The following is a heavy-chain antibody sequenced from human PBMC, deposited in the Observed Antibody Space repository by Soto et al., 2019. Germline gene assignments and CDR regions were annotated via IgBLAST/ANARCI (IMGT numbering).Heavy chain of an antibody. V-gene: IGHV1-69*13. D-gene: IGHD2-15*01. CDR1: GGTFNSYA. CDR3: ARVTSVVMGHGREV. J-gene: IGHJ6*02. CDR2: IIPIFATA. Sequence: SVKVSCKASGGTFNSYAISWVRQAPGQGLEWMGGIIPIFATANYAQKFQGRVTTTADESTSTAYMELSSLRSEDTAVYYCARVTSVVMGHGREVWGQGTTGTVSS.